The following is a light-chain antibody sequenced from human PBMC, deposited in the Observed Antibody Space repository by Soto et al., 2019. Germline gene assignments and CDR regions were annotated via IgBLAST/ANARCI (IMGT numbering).Light chain of an antibody. CDR2: EAN. V-gene: IGLV2-8*01. Sequence: QSALTQPPSASGSPGQSVTISCTGTSTDVGGYDYVSWYQQHPGKVPKLMIYEANKRPSGVPDRFSGSKSGNTASLTVSGLQPEDEADYYCTSYAGGNNVFGTGTKLTVL. J-gene: IGLJ1*01. CDR1: STDVGGYDY. CDR3: TSYAGGNNV.